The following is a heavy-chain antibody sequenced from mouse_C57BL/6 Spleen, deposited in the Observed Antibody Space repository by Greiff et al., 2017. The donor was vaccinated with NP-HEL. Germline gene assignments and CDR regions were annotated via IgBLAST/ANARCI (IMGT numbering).Heavy chain of an antibody. J-gene: IGHJ2*01. CDR3: AREGTVVATRGYFDY. CDR1: GYTFTDYY. CDR2: INPNNGGT. D-gene: IGHD1-1*01. Sequence: VQLQQSGPELVKPGASVKISCKASGYTFTDYYMNWVQQSHGKSLEWIGDINPNNGGTSYNQKFKGKATLTVAKSSSTAYMELRSLTSEDSAVYYCAREGTVVATRGYFDYWGQGTTLTVSS. V-gene: IGHV1-26*01.